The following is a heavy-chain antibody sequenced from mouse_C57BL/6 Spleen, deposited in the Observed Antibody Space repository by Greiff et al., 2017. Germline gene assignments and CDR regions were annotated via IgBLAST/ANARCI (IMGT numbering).Heavy chain of an antibody. D-gene: IGHD1-1*01. CDR2: IHPNSGST. CDR1: GYTFTSYW. Sequence: QVQLQQPGAELVKPGASVKLSCKASGYTFTSYWMHWVKQRPGQGLEWIGMIHPNSGSTNYNEKFKSKATLTVDKSSSTAYMQLSSLTSEDSAAYYCARPNYYGSSHWYFDVWGTGTTVTVSS. J-gene: IGHJ1*03. V-gene: IGHV1-64*01. CDR3: ARPNYYGSSHWYFDV.